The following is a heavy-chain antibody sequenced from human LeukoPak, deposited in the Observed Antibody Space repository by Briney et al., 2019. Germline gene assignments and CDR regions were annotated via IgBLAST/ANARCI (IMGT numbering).Heavy chain of an antibody. CDR2: ISGYNGNT. D-gene: IGHD5-12*01. V-gene: IGHV1-18*01. CDR3: ARSSLGTITAGPFDY. J-gene: IGHJ4*02. Sequence: ASVNVSCKASGYTFSSYGIAWVRQAPGQGLKWMGWISGYNGNTNYAQKLQGRVSMTTDTSTTTAYMELRSLTSDDTALYYCARSSLGTITAGPFDYWGQGTLVTVSS. CDR1: GYTFSSYG.